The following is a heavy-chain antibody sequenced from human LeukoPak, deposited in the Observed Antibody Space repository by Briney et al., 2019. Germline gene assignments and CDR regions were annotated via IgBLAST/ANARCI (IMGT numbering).Heavy chain of an antibody. CDR3: AHRGWDYYFDY. D-gene: IGHD6-19*01. J-gene: IGHJ4*02. Sequence: KESGPTLVKPTQTLTLTCASSGFSLSTSGVGVGWIRQPPGKALEWLALIYWDDDKRYSPSLKNRLTITKDTSKNQVVLTMTNMDPVDTATYYCAHRGWDYYFDYWGQGTLVTVSS. CDR2: IYWDDDK. CDR1: GFSLSTSGVG. V-gene: IGHV2-5*02.